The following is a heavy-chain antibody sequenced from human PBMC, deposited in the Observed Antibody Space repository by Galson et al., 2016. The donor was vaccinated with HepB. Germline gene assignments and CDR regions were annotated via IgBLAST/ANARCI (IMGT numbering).Heavy chain of an antibody. CDR1: GFAFSGYF. CDR3: SAGTPSYFDN. D-gene: IGHD1-7*01. J-gene: IGHJ4*02. CDR2: ISNSGGTT. V-gene: IGHV3-64D*06. Sequence: SLRLSCAASGFAFSGYFMHWVRQAPGKGLGYITTISNSGGTTYYADSVKGRFTISRDNSKNTLHLEMSSLRNEDTGVYFCSAGTPSYFDNWGQGTLVTVSS.